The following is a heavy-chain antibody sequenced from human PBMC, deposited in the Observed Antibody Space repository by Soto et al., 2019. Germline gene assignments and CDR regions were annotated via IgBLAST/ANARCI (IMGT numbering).Heavy chain of an antibody. J-gene: IGHJ4*02. CDR2: ISRDSGIM. CDR3: ARDNDWAFDY. D-gene: IGHD3-16*01. V-gene: IGHV3-48*01. CDR1: GFTFSRYA. Sequence: EVHLVESGGGQVQPGGSLRLSCEASGFTFSRYAMNWVRQAPGKGLEWVSHISRDSGIMDYADSVKGRFTISRDNAKNSVSLQMISLRVEDTAVYYCARDNDWAFDYWGQGTLISVSS.